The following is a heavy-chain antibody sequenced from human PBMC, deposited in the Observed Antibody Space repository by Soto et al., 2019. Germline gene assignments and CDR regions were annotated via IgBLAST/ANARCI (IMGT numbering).Heavy chain of an antibody. V-gene: IGHV3-30*04. CDR2: ISYDGRNR. Sequence: QVQLVQSGGGVVQPGRSLRLSCAASGFTFNHYPIHWVRQAPGKGLEWVAVISYDGRNRYYADSVRGRFTISRDNSKNTLYLQMNTLRPEDTAVYYCAREEGSLGPTPPPPSEYFHHWGQGTLVTVSS. CDR1: GFTFNHYP. D-gene: IGHD3-10*01. CDR3: AREEGSLGPTPPPPSEYFHH. J-gene: IGHJ1*01.